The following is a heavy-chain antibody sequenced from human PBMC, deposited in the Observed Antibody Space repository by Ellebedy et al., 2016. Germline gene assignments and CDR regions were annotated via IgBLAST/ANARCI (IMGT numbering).Heavy chain of an antibody. CDR1: GGTFSSYA. V-gene: IGHV1-69*13. CDR2: IIPIFGTA. CDR3: ARDTRPYDILTAEILPPNFDI. Sequence: SVKVSXXASGGTFSSYAISWVRQAPGQGLEWMGGIIPIFGTANYAQKFQGRVTITADESTSTAYMELSSLRSEDTAVYYCARDTRPYDILTAEILPPNFDIWGQGTMVTVSS. D-gene: IGHD3-9*01. J-gene: IGHJ3*02.